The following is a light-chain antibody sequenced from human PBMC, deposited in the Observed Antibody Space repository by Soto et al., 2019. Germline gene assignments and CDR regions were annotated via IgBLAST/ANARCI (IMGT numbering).Light chain of an antibody. CDR1: SSDVGGYNY. CDR2: EVT. Sequence: QSVLIQPASVSGSPGRAITISCTGTSSDVGGYNYVSWYQQHPGKAPTMIIYEVTNRPSGVSDRFSGSKSGNTAFLTISGLQAADEADYFCTSYRDTSTLGVFGTGTKVTVL. V-gene: IGLV2-14*01. J-gene: IGLJ1*01. CDR3: TSYRDTSTLGV.